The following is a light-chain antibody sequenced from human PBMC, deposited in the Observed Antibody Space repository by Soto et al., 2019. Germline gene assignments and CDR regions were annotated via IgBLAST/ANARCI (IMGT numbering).Light chain of an antibody. Sequence: DIQMSQSPSTLSVSVGDTVTISCRASRSLTRWLAWYQQKPGKAPELLIYETSILQSGVPSRFSAGGSGTDFTLTISGLQPDDIATYYCQQYSTFWTFGQGTRVELK. CDR2: ETS. CDR1: RSLTRW. J-gene: IGKJ1*01. CDR3: QQYSTFWT. V-gene: IGKV1-5*03.